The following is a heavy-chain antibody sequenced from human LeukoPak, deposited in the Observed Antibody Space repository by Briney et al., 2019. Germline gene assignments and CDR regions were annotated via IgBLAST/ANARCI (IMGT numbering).Heavy chain of an antibody. D-gene: IGHD3-22*01. J-gene: IGHJ3*02. CDR2: IYYSGNT. CDR1: GGSLSSSTYY. CDR3: ARHDSSGPYNAFDI. Sequence: PSETLSLTCTVSGGSLSSSTYYWGWIRQPPGKGLEWIGSIYYSGNTYYNPSLKSRVTISVDTSKNQFSLKLSSVTAADTAIYYCARHDSSGPYNAFDIWGQGTMVTVSS. V-gene: IGHV4-39*01.